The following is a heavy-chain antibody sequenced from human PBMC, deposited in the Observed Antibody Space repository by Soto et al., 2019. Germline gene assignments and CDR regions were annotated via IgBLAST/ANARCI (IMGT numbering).Heavy chain of an antibody. CDR3: ARNGYCASTICYRDYFSGMDV. CDR2: IIRIFGTA. V-gene: IGHV1-69*12. CDR1: GGTFSSYA. J-gene: IGHJ6*02. Sequence: QVQLVQSGAEVKKPGSSVKVSCKASGGTFSSYAISWVRQAPGQGLEWMGGIIRIFGTANYAQKFQGRVMITADESMSTAYMELSSLRSEDTAVYCCARNGYCASTICYRDYFSGMDVWGQGTTVTVSS. D-gene: IGHD2-2*01.